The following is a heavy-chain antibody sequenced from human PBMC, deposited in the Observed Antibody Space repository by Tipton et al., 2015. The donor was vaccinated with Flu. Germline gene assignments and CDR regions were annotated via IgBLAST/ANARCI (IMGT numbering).Heavy chain of an antibody. CDR3: AGDCTSASCFSRNTDY. CDR2: IRNKANSYTT. Sequence: SLRLSCVVSGFTFSDFYMDWVRQAPGKGLEWVGRIRNKANSYTTEYAASVKGRFTISRDDSKNSLYLLMNSLKTEDTAVYYCAGDCTSASCFSRNTDYWGQGTLVTVSS. J-gene: IGHJ4*02. V-gene: IGHV3-72*01. CDR1: GFTFSDFY. D-gene: IGHD2-2*01.